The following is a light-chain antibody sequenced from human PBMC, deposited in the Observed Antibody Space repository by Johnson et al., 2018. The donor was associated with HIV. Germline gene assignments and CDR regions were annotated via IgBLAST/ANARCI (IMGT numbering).Light chain of an antibody. CDR1: SSNIGNNY. J-gene: IGLJ1*01. CDR2: ENN. CDR3: GTWDSSLSALG. V-gene: IGLV1-51*02. Sequence: VLTQPPSVSAAPGQKVTISCSGSSSNIGNNYVSWYQQLPGTAPKLLIYENNKRPSGIPDRFSGSKSGTSATLGITGLQTGDEAEYYCGTWDSSLSALGFGTGTKVTVL.